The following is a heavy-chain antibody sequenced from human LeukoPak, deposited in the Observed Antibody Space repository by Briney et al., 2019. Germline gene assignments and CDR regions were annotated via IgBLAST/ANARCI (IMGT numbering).Heavy chain of an antibody. Sequence: GASVKVSCKASGGTFSSYAISWVRQAPGQGLERMGGIIPIFGTANYAQKFQGRVTITADESTSTAYMELSSLRSEDTAVYYCARDIAVADLDAFDIWGQGTMVTVSS. CDR3: ARDIAVADLDAFDI. CDR1: GGTFSSYA. V-gene: IGHV1-69*13. J-gene: IGHJ3*02. D-gene: IGHD6-19*01. CDR2: IIPIFGTA.